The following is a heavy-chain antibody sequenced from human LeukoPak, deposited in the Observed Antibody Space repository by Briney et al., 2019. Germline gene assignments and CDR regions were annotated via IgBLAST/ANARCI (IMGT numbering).Heavy chain of an antibody. CDR3: ASRGGSKYSYGSYYFDY. CDR1: GFTVSSNY. J-gene: IGHJ4*02. D-gene: IGHD5-18*01. V-gene: IGHV3-66*01. Sequence: GGSLRLSCAASGFTVSSNYMSWVRQAPGKGLEWVSVIYSGGSTYYADSVKGRFTISRDNSKNTLYLQMNSLRAEDTAVYYCASRGGSKYSYGSYYFDYWGQGTLVTVSS. CDR2: IYSGGST.